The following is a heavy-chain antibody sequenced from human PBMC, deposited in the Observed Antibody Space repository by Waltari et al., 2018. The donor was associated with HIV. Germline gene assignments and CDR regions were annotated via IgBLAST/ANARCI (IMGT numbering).Heavy chain of an antibody. D-gene: IGHD4-17*01. CDR3: ASSDYGDYR. J-gene: IGHJ5*02. Sequence: QVQLQQWGAGLLKPSETLSLTCVVYGGSASGYFWSWSRQSPDKGLEWIGEISHSGRSNYNPSLKSRVTISLDTSKNQFSLKLTSVTAADTAVYYCASSDYGDYRWGQGTLVTVSS. CDR1: GGSASGYF. V-gene: IGHV4-34*01. CDR2: ISHSGRS.